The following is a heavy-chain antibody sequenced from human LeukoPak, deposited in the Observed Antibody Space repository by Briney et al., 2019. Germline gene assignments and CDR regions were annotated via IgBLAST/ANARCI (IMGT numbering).Heavy chain of an antibody. CDR2: ISSSGSTI. CDR3: ARDKSDIVVVPAAGGYYYYMDV. V-gene: IGHV3-11*04. Sequence: GGSLRLSCAASGFTFSDYYMSWIRQAPGKGLEWVSYISSSGSTIYYADSVKGRFTISRDNAKNSLYLQMNSLRAEDTAVYYCARDKSDIVVVPAAGGYYYYMDVWGKGTTVTISS. J-gene: IGHJ6*03. CDR1: GFTFSDYY. D-gene: IGHD2-2*01.